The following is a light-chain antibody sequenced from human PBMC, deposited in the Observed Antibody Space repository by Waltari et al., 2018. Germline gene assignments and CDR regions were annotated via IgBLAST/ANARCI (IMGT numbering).Light chain of an antibody. Sequence: QSVLTQPPSVSAAPGQRVTISCSGSSSNIGNNYVSWYRQFPGTAPKLLIYEDSERPSGIPGRFSGSKSGTSATLDITGLQAGDEADYYCGTWDSSLSGAVFGGGTHLTVL. V-gene: IGLV1-51*02. CDR2: EDS. J-gene: IGLJ7*01. CDR3: GTWDSSLSGAV. CDR1: SSNIGNNY.